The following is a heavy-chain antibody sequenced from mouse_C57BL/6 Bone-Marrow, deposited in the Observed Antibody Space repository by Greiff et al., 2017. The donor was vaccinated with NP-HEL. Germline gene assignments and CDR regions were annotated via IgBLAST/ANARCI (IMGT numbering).Heavy chain of an antibody. J-gene: IGHJ2*01. CDR3: ARYHLFYYGSSRDY. D-gene: IGHD1-1*01. CDR2: IDPSDSYT. Sequence: QVQLQQSGAELVKPGASVKLSCKASGYTFTSYWMQWVKQRPGQGLEWIGEIDPSDSYTNYNQKFKGKATLTVDTSSSTAYMQLSSLTSEDSAVYYCARYHLFYYGSSRDYWGQGTTLTVSS. CDR1: GYTFTSYW. V-gene: IGHV1-50*01.